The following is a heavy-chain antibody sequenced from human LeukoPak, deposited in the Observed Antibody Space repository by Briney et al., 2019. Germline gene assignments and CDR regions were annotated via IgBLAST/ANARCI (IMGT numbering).Heavy chain of an antibody. J-gene: IGHJ5*02. CDR3: ATGPSYYDFWSGYYTGGWFDP. Sequence: PSETLSLTCTVSGGSISSGGYYWSWIRQHPGTGLEWIGYIYYSGSTYYNPSLKSRVTISVDTSKNQFSLKLSSVTAADTAVYYCATGPSYYDFWSGYYTGGWFDPWGQGTLVTVSS. CDR2: IYYSGST. CDR1: GGSISSGGYY. D-gene: IGHD3-3*01. V-gene: IGHV4-31*03.